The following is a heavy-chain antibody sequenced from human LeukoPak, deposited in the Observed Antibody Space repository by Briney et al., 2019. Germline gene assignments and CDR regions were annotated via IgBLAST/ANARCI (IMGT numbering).Heavy chain of an antibody. CDR1: GYTFTSYY. CDR2: INPSGGST. Sequence: ASVKVSCKASGYTFTSYYMHWVRQAPGQGLEWMGIINPSGGSTSYAQKFQGRVTMTRDTSTSTVYMELSSLRSEDTAVYYCAREGGITIFGVVINNAFDIWGQGTMVTVSS. V-gene: IGHV1-46*01. D-gene: IGHD3-3*01. J-gene: IGHJ3*02. CDR3: AREGGITIFGVVINNAFDI.